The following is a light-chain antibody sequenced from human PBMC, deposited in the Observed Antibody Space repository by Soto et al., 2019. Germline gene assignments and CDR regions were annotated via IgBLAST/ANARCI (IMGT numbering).Light chain of an antibody. J-gene: IGKJ5*01. CDR3: QQRYSWPVT. CDR2: ATS. Sequence: EIVLTQSPANLSLSPGERATLSCRASQSITDYLGWYQQKPGQAPRLLIYATSHRATGVPARFSGSGSGTDFTLTISSLEPEDFSLYYCQQRYSWPVTFGQGTRLEIK. CDR1: QSITDY. V-gene: IGKV3-11*01.